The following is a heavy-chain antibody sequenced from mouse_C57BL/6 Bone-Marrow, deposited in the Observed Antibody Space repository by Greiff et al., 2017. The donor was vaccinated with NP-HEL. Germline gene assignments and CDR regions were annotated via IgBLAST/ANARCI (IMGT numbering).Heavy chain of an antibody. J-gene: IGHJ2*01. CDR2: IRLKSDNYAT. V-gene: IGHV6-3*01. CDR3: TALLWSARDYYFDY. D-gene: IGHD2-10*01. Sequence: EVKVEESGGGLVQPGGSMKLSCVASGFTFSNYWMNWVRQSPEKGLEWVAQIRLKSDNYATHYAESVKGRFTISRDDSKSSVYLQMNNLRAEDTGIYYCTALLWSARDYYFDYWGQGTTLTVSS. CDR1: GFTFSNYW.